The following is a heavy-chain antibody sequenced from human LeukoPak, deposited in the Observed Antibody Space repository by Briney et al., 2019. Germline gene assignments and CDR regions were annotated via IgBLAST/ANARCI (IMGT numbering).Heavy chain of an antibody. Sequence: SQTLSLTCAVSGGSISSGDYYWSWIRQPPGKGLEWIGEINHSGSTNYNPSLKSRVTISVDTSKNQFSLKLSSVTAADTAVYYCARGPTYYYDSSGDKGTRYFDYWGQGTLVTVSS. J-gene: IGHJ4*02. CDR1: GGSISSGDYY. CDR2: INHSGST. V-gene: IGHV4-30-2*01. D-gene: IGHD3-22*01. CDR3: ARGPTYYYDSSGDKGTRYFDY.